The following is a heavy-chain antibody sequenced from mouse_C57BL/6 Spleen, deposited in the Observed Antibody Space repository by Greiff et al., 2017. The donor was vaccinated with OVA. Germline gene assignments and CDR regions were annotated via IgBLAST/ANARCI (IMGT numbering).Heavy chain of an antibody. J-gene: IGHJ4*01. CDR2: IYPGDGDT. Sequence: VQLQQSGPELVKPGASVKISCKASGYAFSSSWMNWVKQRPGKGLEWIGRIYPGDGDTNYNGKFKGKATLTADKSSSTAYMQLSSLTSEDSAVYFCARKSFSAMDYWGQGTSVTVSS. D-gene: IGHD1-3*01. CDR1: GYAFSSSW. CDR3: ARKSFSAMDY. V-gene: IGHV1-82*01.